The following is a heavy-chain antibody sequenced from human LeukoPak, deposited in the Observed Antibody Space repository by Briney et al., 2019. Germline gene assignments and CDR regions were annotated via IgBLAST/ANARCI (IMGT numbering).Heavy chain of an antibody. D-gene: IGHD2-2*01. Sequence: PGGSLRLSCAASGFTFSSYWMHWVRQAPGKGLVWVSRINSDGSSTSYADSVKGRFTISRDNAKNTLYLQMNSLRAEDTVVYYCARAVVVPAADLDYWGQGTLVTVSS. V-gene: IGHV3-74*01. CDR1: GFTFSSYW. CDR3: ARAVVVPAADLDY. J-gene: IGHJ4*02. CDR2: INSDGSST.